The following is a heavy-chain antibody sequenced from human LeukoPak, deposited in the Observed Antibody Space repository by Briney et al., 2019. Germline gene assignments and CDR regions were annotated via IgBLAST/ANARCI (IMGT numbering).Heavy chain of an antibody. CDR1: EFTFSRYW. J-gene: IGHJ4*02. V-gene: IGHV3-7*03. Sequence: GGSLRLSCAASEFTFSRYWMTWVRQAPGKGLEWVATLIQDGREKHYVDSVKGRFTISRDNAKNSVYLEVNSLRAEDTAVYFCASWGSVAGQRALDYWGQGTLVTVSS. CDR2: LIQDGREK. CDR3: ASWGSVAGQRALDY. D-gene: IGHD6-19*01.